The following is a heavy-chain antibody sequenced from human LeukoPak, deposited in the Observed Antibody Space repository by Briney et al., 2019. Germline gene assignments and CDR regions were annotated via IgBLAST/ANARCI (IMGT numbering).Heavy chain of an antibody. V-gene: IGHV4-59*08. D-gene: IGHD2-2*01. CDR2: IYYSGST. CDR1: GGSISSYY. Sequence: PSETLSLTCTVSGGSISSYYWSWIRQPPGKGLEWIGYIYYSGSTNYNPSLKNRVTISVDTSKNQFSLKLSSVTAADTAVYYCARRYCSSTSCYAGGGWFDPWGQGTLVTVSS. CDR3: ARRYCSSTSCYAGGGWFDP. J-gene: IGHJ5*02.